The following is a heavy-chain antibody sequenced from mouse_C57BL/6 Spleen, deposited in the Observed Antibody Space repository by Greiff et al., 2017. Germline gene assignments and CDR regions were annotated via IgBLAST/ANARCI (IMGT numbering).Heavy chain of an antibody. J-gene: IGHJ3*01. CDR1: GYAFSSYW. CDR2: IYPGDGDT. V-gene: IGHV1-80*01. D-gene: IGHD2-5*01. Sequence: VQLQQSGAELVKPGASVKISCKASGYAFSSYWMNWVKQRPGKGLEWIGQIYPGDGDTNYNGKFKGKATLTADKSSSTAYMQHSSLTSEDSAVYFCARRDSNYPFAYWGQGTLVTVSA. CDR3: ARRDSNYPFAY.